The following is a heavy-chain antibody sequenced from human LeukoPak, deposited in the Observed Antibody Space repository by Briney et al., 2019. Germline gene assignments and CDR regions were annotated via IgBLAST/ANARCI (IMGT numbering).Heavy chain of an antibody. D-gene: IGHD6-6*01. Sequence: GGSLRLSCAASGFTFSTNWMSWVRQAPGKGLEWVAVISYDGSHKYYADSVKGRFTISRDNSKNTLYLQMNSLRAEDTAVYYCARSGSIAAHFDYWGQGTLVTVSS. J-gene: IGHJ4*02. V-gene: IGHV3-30-3*01. CDR3: ARSGSIAAHFDY. CDR1: GFTFSTNW. CDR2: ISYDGSHK.